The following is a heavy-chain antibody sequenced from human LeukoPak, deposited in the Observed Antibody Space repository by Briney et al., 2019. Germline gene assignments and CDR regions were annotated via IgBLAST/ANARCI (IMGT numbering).Heavy chain of an antibody. J-gene: IGHJ3*02. Sequence: SETLSLTCAVSDDSFSSHYWTWIRQPPGKGLEWIGYISYIGSTNYNPSLKGRVTISIDTSKNQFSLKLTSVTAADTAVYYCARDLVTVTKGFDIWGQGTMVSVSS. D-gene: IGHD4-17*01. CDR2: ISYIGST. V-gene: IGHV4-59*11. CDR3: ARDLVTVTKGFDI. CDR1: DDSFSSHY.